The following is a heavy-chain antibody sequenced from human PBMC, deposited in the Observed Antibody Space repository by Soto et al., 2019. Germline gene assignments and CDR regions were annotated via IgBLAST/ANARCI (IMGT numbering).Heavy chain of an antibody. J-gene: IGHJ4*02. CDR2: INPTAGGT. CDR3: ARASGSPLTCDAPLGF. V-gene: IGHV1-2*02. CDR1: GYSLTEYY. D-gene: IGHD2-2*01. Sequence: ASVKVSCKASGYSLTEYYLHWVRQAPGQGLEWMGWINPTAGGTTYAQKFEGRVTMTRDRSVNTAYMELSRLRSDDTALYFCARASGSPLTCDAPLGFWGQGSLITVYS.